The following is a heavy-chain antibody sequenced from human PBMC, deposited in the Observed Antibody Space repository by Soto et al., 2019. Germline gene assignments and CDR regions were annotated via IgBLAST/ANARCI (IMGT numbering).Heavy chain of an antibody. CDR3: ASAAVTGTAGLDF. CDR2: INPNSGGT. CDR1: GYTFSGFY. V-gene: IGHV1-2*02. D-gene: IGHD6-19*01. Sequence: ASVKVSCKASGYTFSGFYMHWVRQAPGQGLEWMGWINPNSGGTKSAEKFQGRVTMTRDTSISTAYMELSRLTSDDTAVYYCASAAVTGTAGLDFWGQGTQVTVSS. J-gene: IGHJ4*02.